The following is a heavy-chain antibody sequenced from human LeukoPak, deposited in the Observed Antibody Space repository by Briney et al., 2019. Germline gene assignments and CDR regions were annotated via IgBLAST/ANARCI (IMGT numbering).Heavy chain of an antibody. V-gene: IGHV3-30*02. Sequence: SGGSLRLSCAASGFIFSSYGMHWVRQAPGKGLEWVAFIRYDGRNKYYADSVKSRFTISRDNSKNTLYLQMNSLRGEDTAVYYCAKDSLRERVVGSTTRGVNDYWGQGTLVTVSS. J-gene: IGHJ4*02. CDR3: AKDSLRERVVGSTTRGVNDY. D-gene: IGHD1-26*01. CDR2: IRYDGRNK. CDR1: GFIFSSYG.